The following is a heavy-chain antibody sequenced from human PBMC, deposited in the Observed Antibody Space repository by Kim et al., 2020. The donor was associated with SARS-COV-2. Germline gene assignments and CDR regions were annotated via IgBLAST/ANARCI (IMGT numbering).Heavy chain of an antibody. CDR3: ARWNLEVAGTGEVFDY. CDR1: GYTFTSYG. V-gene: IGHV1-18*01. D-gene: IGHD6-19*01. J-gene: IGHJ4*02. Sequence: ASVKVSCKASGYTFTSYGISWVRQAPGQGLEWMGWISAYNGNTNYAQKLQGRVTMTTDTSTSTAYMELRSLRSDDTAVYYCARWNLEVAGTGEVFDYWGQGTLVTVSS. CDR2: ISAYNGNT.